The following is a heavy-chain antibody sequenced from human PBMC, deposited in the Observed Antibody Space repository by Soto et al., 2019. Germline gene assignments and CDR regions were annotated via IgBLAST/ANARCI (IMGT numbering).Heavy chain of an antibody. CDR3: ARKDYYDSGMYYFDY. V-gene: IGHV1-3*01. J-gene: IGHJ4*02. Sequence: QVQVVQSGAEVKKPGASVKVSCKTSGYTFNKYPIHWVRQAPGQGLEWMGWINPGTGDTGYSEKFQDRVTITRDTSASTAYMDLSSLRSEDTAVYYCARKDYYDSGMYYFDYWGQGTLVTVSS. CDR1: GYTFNKYP. D-gene: IGHD3-22*01. CDR2: INPGTGDT.